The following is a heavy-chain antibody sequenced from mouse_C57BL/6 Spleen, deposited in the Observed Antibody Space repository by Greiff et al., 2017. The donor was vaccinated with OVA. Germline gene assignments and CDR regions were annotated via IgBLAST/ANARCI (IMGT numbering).Heavy chain of an antibody. CDR2: IRSKSNNYAT. CDR1: GFSFNTYA. Sequence: EVKLMESGGGLVQPKGSLKLSCAASGFSFNTYAMNWVRQAPGKGLEWVARIRSKSNNYATYYADSVKDRFTISRDDSESMLYLQMNNLKTEDTAMYYCVRHALSHAMDYWGQGTSVTVSS. V-gene: IGHV10-1*01. J-gene: IGHJ4*01. CDR3: VRHALSHAMDY.